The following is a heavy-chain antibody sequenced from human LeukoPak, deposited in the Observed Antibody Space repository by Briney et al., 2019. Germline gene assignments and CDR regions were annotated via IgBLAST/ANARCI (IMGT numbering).Heavy chain of an antibody. Sequence: PGGSLRLSCAASGFTFSSYGMHWVRQAPGKGLEWVAFIRYDGSNKYYADSVKGRFTISRDNSKNTLYLQMNSLRAEDTAVYYCAKMFRVVVPAANDYWGQGTLVTVSS. CDR2: IRYDGSNK. CDR1: GFTFSSYG. CDR3: AKMFRVVVPAANDY. D-gene: IGHD2-2*01. V-gene: IGHV3-30*02. J-gene: IGHJ4*02.